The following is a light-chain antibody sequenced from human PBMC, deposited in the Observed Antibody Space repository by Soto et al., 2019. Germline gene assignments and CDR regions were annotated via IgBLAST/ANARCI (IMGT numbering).Light chain of an antibody. J-gene: IGKJ2*01. V-gene: IGKV1-39*01. CDR3: QQSYSAQYT. CDR2: ATS. CDR1: QNVGSF. Sequence: DIQMTQSPSSLSASVGDRVSFTCRAGQNVGSFVNWYQQKPGKAPRLLVYATSNLQSGVPSRISGSGSGTEFTRTISSLHPADFATYFCQQSYSAQYTFVQGTKLEIK.